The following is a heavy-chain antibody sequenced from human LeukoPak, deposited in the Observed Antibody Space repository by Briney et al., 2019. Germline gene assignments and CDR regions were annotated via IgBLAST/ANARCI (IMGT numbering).Heavy chain of an antibody. J-gene: IGHJ4*02. D-gene: IGHD3-22*01. CDR3: ARGEEPNYYDSSGYYYYFDY. CDR2: IIPIFGTA. Sequence: SVKVSCKASGGTFSSYAISWVRQAPGQGLEWMGRIIPIFGTANYAQKFQGRVTITTDESTSTAYIELSSLRSEDTAVYYCARGEEPNYYDSSGYYYYFDYWGQGTLVTVSS. V-gene: IGHV1-69*05. CDR1: GGTFSSYA.